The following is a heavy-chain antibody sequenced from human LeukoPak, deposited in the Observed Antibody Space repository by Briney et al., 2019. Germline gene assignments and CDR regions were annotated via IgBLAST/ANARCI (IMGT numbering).Heavy chain of an antibody. CDR3: ARGAPLVGATTLDY. J-gene: IGHJ4*02. Sequence: GSLRLSCAASGFTFSSYAMSWVRQAPGKGLEYIGYIYYSGSTNYNPSLKSRVTISVDTSKNQFSLKLSSVTAADTAVYYCARGAPLVGATTLDYWGQGILVTVSS. D-gene: IGHD1-26*01. CDR1: GFTFSSYA. CDR2: IYYSGST. V-gene: IGHV4-59*01.